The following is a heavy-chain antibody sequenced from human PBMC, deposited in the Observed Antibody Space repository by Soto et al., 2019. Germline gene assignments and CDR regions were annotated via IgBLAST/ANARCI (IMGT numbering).Heavy chain of an antibody. J-gene: IGHJ6*02. CDR1: GYTFTIDP. D-gene: IGHD2-15*01. Sequence: GASVKVSCKASGYTFTIDPMGWVRQAPGQRLEWMGWINAGNGNTKYSQKFQGRVTITRDTSASTAYMELSSLRSEDAAVYYCARAGIDRYGMDVWGQGPTGTVPS. V-gene: IGHV1-3*01. CDR2: INAGNGNT. CDR3: ARAGIDRYGMDV.